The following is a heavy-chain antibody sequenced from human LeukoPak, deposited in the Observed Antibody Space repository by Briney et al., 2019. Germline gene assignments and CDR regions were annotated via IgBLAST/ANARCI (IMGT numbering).Heavy chain of an antibody. Sequence: ASVKVSCKASGYSFTGYYVHWVRQAPGQGLEWMGWINPNSDGINNYAHKFQGRVTMTRDTSISTAYMELRSLRSDDTAVYYCARDPELYGSGRRSSDWFDPWGQGTLVTVSS. CDR1: GYSFTGYY. CDR3: ARDPELYGSGRRSSDWFDP. D-gene: IGHD3-10*01. V-gene: IGHV1-2*07. J-gene: IGHJ5*02. CDR2: INPNSDGI.